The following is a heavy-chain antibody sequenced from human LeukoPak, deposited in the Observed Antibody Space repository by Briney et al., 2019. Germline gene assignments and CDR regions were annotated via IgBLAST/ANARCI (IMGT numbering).Heavy chain of an antibody. CDR3: ATHDSNGYYPYYFAY. Sequence: ASETLSLTCRVSGGSMSNKYWSWLRQPPGKGLEWVGYMSDSGTTKQNPALNSRVTISLDTSKNRLSLMLSSVTAADTAVYYCATHDSNGYYPYYFAYWGQGTVVAVSS. CDR2: MSDSGTT. CDR1: GGSMSNKY. D-gene: IGHD3-3*01. J-gene: IGHJ4*02. V-gene: IGHV4-59*08.